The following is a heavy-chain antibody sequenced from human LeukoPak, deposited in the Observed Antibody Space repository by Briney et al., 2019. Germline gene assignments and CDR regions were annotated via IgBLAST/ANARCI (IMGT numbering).Heavy chain of an antibody. CDR2: ILNDGSKK. CDR3: ARSIRGDSSGCYDTLDV. V-gene: IGHV3-33*01. D-gene: IGHD3-22*01. CDR1: GFTFRDFG. J-gene: IGHJ3*01. Sequence: GGSLRLSCVASGFTFRDFGMHWVRQAPGKGLEWVAVILNDGSKKYHADSVTGRFIISRDDSKNTLDLQMDSLRVEDTAVYYCARSIRGDSSGCYDTLDVWGQGTVATVSS.